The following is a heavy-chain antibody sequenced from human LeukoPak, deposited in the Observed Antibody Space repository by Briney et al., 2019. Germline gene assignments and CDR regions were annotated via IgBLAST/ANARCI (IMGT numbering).Heavy chain of an antibody. CDR2: INPSGGST. CDR1: GYTFTSYY. J-gene: IGHJ4*02. CDR3: ARDQEGFDY. Sequence: GASEKVSRKASGYTFTSYYMHWVRQAPGQGLEWMGIINPSGGSTSYAQKFQGRVTVTRDTSTSTVHMELSGLRSEDTAVYYCARDQEGFDYWGQGALVTVSS. V-gene: IGHV1-46*01.